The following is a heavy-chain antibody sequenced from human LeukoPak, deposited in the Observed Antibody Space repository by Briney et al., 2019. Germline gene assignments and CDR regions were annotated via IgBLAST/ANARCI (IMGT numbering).Heavy chain of an antibody. Sequence: PGGSLRLSCAASGFTFSSYWMSWVRQAPGKGLEWVANIKQDGSEKYYVDSVKGRFTISRDNAKNSLYLQMNSLRAEDTAVYYCARDQEGLGEELGFDLWGRGTLVTVSS. D-gene: IGHD3-16*01. CDR3: ARDQEGLGEELGFDL. CDR2: IKQDGSEK. J-gene: IGHJ2*01. CDR1: GFTFSSYW. V-gene: IGHV3-7*01.